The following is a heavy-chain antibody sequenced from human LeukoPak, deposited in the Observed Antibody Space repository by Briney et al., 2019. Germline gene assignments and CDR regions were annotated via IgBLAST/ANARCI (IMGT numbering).Heavy chain of an antibody. V-gene: IGHV1-46*01. CDR3: GRSDTAMVYIDY. Sequence: GASVKVSCKASGYTYTTYGISWVRQAPGQGLEWMGIIDPSGGGTSSAQKFQGRLTMTRDTSTSTVYMELTSLRSEDTAVYYCGRSDTAMVYIDYWGQGTLVTVSS. CDR2: IDPSGGGT. CDR1: GYTYTTYG. J-gene: IGHJ4*02. D-gene: IGHD5-18*01.